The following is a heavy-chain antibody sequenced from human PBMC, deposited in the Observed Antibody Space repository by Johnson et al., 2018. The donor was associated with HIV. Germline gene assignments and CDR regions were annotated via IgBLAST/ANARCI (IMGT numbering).Heavy chain of an antibody. J-gene: IGHJ3*01. CDR3: ASGDDDGV. Sequence: QVQLVESGGGVVQPGRSLRLSCAASGFTFSSYAMHWVRQAPGKGLEWVAVISYDGSNKYYADSVKGRFTISRDNSKNTLYLQMNSLRAEDTAVYYCASGDDDGVWGQGTMVTVSS. CDR2: ISYDGSNK. D-gene: IGHD5-12*01. CDR1: GFTFSSYA. V-gene: IGHV3-30-3*01.